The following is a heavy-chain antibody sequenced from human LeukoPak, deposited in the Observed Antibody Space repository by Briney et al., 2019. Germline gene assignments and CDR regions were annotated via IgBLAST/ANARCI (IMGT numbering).Heavy chain of an antibody. CDR1: GFTFSSYG. CDR3: AKDRDSSSWYYFDY. V-gene: IGHV3-30*18. D-gene: IGHD6-13*01. CDR2: ISYDGSNK. J-gene: IGHJ4*02. Sequence: GGSLRLSCEASGFTFSSYGMHWVRQAPGKGLEWVAVISYDGSNKYYADSVKGRFTISRDNSKNTLYLQMNSLRAEDTAVYYCAKDRDSSSWYYFDYWGQGTLVTVSS.